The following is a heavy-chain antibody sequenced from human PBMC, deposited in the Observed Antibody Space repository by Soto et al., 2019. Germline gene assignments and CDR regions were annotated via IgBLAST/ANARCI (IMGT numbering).Heavy chain of an antibody. CDR2: ISYDGSNK. Sequence: RGSLRLSCAPSGFTFSSYGMHWVRQAPGTGLEWVAVISYDGSNKYYADSVKGRFTISRDNSKNTLYLQMNSLRAEDTAVYYCAKDAHPELEREYFDYWGQGTLVTVSS. V-gene: IGHV3-30*18. CDR1: GFTFSSYG. J-gene: IGHJ4*02. CDR3: AKDAHPELEREYFDY. D-gene: IGHD1-1*01.